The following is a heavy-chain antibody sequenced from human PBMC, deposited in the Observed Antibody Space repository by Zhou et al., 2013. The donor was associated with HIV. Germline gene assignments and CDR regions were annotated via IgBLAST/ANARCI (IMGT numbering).Heavy chain of an antibody. J-gene: IGHJ4*02. D-gene: IGHD3-16*01. V-gene: IGHV4-39*07. Sequence: VQLQESGPGLVKPSETLSLTCTVSGGSISSSSYYWGWIRQPPGKGLEWIGSIYYSGSTYYNPSLKSRVTISVDTSKNQFSLKLSSVTAADTAVYYCARDDGGAIDYWGQGTLVIVSS. CDR1: GGSISSSSYY. CDR3: ARDDGGAIDY. CDR2: IYYSGST.